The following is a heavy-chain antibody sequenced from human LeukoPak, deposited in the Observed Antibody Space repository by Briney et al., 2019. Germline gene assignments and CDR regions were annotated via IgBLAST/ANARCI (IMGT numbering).Heavy chain of an antibody. CDR2: IYYSGST. J-gene: IGHJ4*02. Sequence: SETLSLTCTVSGGSISSSSYYWGWIRQPPGKGLEWIGSIYYSGSTYYNPSLKSRVTISVDTSKNQFSLKLSSVTAADTAVYYCARTNIVVVTATNFDYWGQGTLVTVSS. D-gene: IGHD2-21*02. CDR1: GGSISSSSYY. V-gene: IGHV4-39*01. CDR3: ARTNIVVVTATNFDY.